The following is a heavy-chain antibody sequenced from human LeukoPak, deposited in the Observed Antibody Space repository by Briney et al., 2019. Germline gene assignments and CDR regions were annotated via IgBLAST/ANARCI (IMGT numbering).Heavy chain of an antibody. CDR2: ISGSGGST. V-gene: IGHV3-23*01. CDR3: ARVSPYYDSSGYYAVNDAFDI. Sequence: GGSLRLSCAASGFTFSSYAMSWVRQAPGKGLEWVSAISGSGGSTYYADSVKGRFTISRDNAKNSLYLRMNSLRAEDTAVYYCARVSPYYDSSGYYAVNDAFDIWGQGTMVTVSS. J-gene: IGHJ3*02. CDR1: GFTFSSYA. D-gene: IGHD3-22*01.